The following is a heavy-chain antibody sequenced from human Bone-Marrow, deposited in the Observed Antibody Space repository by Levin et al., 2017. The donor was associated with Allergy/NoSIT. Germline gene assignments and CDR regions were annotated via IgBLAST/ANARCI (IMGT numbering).Heavy chain of an antibody. CDR3: ARDGPAAVDFDY. Sequence: GGSLRLSCVASGFTFSSHWMIWVRQDPGKGLEWVANIKGDGSDTSYEDSVKGRFTVSRDNAKNSLYLQMNSLRAEDTAVYYCARDGPAAVDFDYWGQGTLVTVSS. CDR2: IKGDGSDT. J-gene: IGHJ4*02. D-gene: IGHD4-23*01. V-gene: IGHV3-7*01. CDR1: GFTFSSHW.